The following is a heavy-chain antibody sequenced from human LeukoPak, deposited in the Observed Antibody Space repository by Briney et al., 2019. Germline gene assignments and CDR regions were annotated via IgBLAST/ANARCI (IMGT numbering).Heavy chain of an antibody. CDR3: AREGEAAAGTESPTINWFDP. CDR1: GGIFSSYA. D-gene: IGHD6-13*01. CDR2: INPIFGTA. V-gene: IGHV1-69*05. Sequence: ASVKVSCKASGGIFSSYAISWVRQAPGQGREWMGRINPIFGTANYAQKFQGRVTITTDYYTSTAYMELSSLRSEDTAVYYCAREGEAAAGTESPTINWFDPWGQGTLVTVSS. J-gene: IGHJ5*02.